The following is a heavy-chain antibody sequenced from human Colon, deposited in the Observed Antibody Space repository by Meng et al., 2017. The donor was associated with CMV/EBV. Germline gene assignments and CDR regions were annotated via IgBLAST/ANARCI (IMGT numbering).Heavy chain of an antibody. D-gene: IGHD4-11*01. CDR2: INPNSGGT. CDR3: AREMDDYTGYYYYYGMDV. J-gene: IGHJ6*02. CDR1: GYTFTGYY. V-gene: IGHV1-2*02. Sequence: ASLKVSCKASGYTFTGYYMHWVRQAPGQGLEWMGWINPNSGGTNYAQKFQGRVTMTRDTSISTAYMELSRLRSDDTAVYYWAREMDDYTGYYYYYGMDVWGQGTTVTVSS.